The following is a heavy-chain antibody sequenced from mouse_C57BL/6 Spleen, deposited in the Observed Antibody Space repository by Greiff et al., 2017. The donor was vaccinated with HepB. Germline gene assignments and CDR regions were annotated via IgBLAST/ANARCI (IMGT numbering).Heavy chain of an antibody. CDR1: GYTFTSYW. CDR3: ARDGGKDFYVDY. V-gene: IGHV1-53*01. CDR2: INPSNGGT. Sequence: QVQLQQSGTELVKPGASVKLSCKASGYTFTSYWMHWVKQRPGQGLEWIGNINPSNGGTNYNEKFQSKATLTVDKSSSTAYMQLSSLTSEDSAVYYWARDGGKDFYVDYWGQGTTLTVSS. J-gene: IGHJ2*01.